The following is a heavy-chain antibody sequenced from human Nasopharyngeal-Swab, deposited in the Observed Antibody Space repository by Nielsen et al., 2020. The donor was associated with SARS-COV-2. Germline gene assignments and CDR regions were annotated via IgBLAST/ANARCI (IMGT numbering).Heavy chain of an antibody. Sequence: WIRQHPGKGLEWIGYIYYSGSTYYNPSLKSRVTISVDTSKNQFSLKLSSVTAADTAVYYCARASITMIVVVDAFDIWGQGTMVTVSS. V-gene: IGHV4-31*02. J-gene: IGHJ3*02. CDR2: IYYSGST. D-gene: IGHD3-22*01. CDR3: ARASITMIVVVDAFDI.